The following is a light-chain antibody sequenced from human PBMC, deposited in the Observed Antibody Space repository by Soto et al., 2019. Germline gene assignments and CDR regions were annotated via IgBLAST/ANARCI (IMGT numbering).Light chain of an antibody. V-gene: IGKV1-33*01. CDR1: QDISNY. CDR2: DAS. Sequence: DIQMTQSPSSLSASVGDRVTITCRASQDISNYLNWYQQRPGKAPKLLIYDASNLERGVPSRFGGTRSGTHYTFAITSLQPEDVATYCCQQSDSLPITFGQGTRLEI. J-gene: IGKJ5*01. CDR3: QQSDSLPIT.